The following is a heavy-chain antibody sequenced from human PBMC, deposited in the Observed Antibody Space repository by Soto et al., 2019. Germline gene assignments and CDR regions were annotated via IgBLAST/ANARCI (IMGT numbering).Heavy chain of an antibody. V-gene: IGHV5-51*01. CDR3: ASCXSGYDRGRNYYYYGMDV. Sequence: GESLKISCKGSGYSFTNYWIAWVRQMPGKGLEWMGIIYPGDSNTRYSPSFQGQVTISADKSISTAYLQWSSLKASDTAMYYCASCXSGYDRGRNYYYYGMDVWGQGTTVTVSS. CDR2: IYPGDSNT. J-gene: IGHJ6*02. D-gene: IGHD5-12*01. CDR1: GYSFTNYW.